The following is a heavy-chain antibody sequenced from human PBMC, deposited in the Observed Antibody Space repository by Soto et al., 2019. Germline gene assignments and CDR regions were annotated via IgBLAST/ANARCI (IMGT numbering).Heavy chain of an antibody. J-gene: IGHJ4*02. CDR1: GYTFTSYY. CDR3: ARDLGGGGYNLCR. V-gene: IGHV1-46*01. D-gene: IGHD3-16*01. Sequence: QVQLVQSGAEVKKPGASVKVSCKASGYTFTSYYMHWVRQAPGQGLEWMGIINPSGGSTSYAQKFQGRVTMTRDTPASTVYMELSSLRSEDTAVYYCARDLGGGGYNLCRWGQGTLVPVSS. CDR2: INPSGGST.